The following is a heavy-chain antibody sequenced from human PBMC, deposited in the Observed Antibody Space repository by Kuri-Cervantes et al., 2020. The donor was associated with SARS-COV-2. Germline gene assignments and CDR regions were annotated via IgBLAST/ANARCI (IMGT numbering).Heavy chain of an antibody. V-gene: IGHV3-23*01. Sequence: GESLKISCAVSGFTFSGYGMNWVRQAPGKGLEWLSFISSSGHRTDYADAVSGRFTISRDNSKNTLYLQMNSLRAEDTATYFCARDTGWYVFDYWGQGTLVTVSS. D-gene: IGHD6-19*01. CDR1: GFTFSGYG. CDR3: ARDTGWYVFDY. CDR2: ISSSGHRT. J-gene: IGHJ4*02.